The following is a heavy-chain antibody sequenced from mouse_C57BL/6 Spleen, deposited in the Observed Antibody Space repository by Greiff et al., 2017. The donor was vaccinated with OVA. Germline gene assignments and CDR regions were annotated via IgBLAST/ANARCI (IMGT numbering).Heavy chain of an antibody. CDR2: IYPRSGNT. Sequence: QVQLQQSGAELARPGASVKLSCKASGYTFTSYGISWVKQRTGQGLEWIGEIYPRSGNTYYNEKFKGKATLTADKSSSTAYMELRSLTSVDSAFCFCAGSGYDYDGLYWGKGTTLTVSS. D-gene: IGHD2-4*01. J-gene: IGHJ2*01. V-gene: IGHV1-81*01. CDR1: GYTFTSYG. CDR3: AGSGYDYDGLY.